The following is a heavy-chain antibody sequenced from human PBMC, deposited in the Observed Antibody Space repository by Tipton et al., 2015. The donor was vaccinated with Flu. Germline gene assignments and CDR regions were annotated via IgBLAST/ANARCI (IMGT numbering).Heavy chain of an antibody. J-gene: IGHJ4*02. D-gene: IGHD2-2*01. V-gene: IGHV4-59*12. Sequence: TLSLTCTVSGGFFTSYYWNWIRQPPGKGLEWIGYIYSSQYTKYNPSLKSRVTISVDTSKKQFSLQLRSVTAADTAVYYCARDPSLGMPDYFDSWGQGTLVTASS. CDR3: ARDPSLGMPDYFDS. CDR2: IYSSQYT. CDR1: GGFFTSYY.